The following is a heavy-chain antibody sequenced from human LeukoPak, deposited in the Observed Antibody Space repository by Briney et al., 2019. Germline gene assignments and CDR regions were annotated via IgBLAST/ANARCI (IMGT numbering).Heavy chain of an antibody. CDR3: ARETDYGGNFVGFDY. V-gene: IGHV3-64*01. J-gene: IGHJ4*02. Sequence: GGSLRLSCAASEFTFSSYAMHWVRQAPGKGLEYVSAISSNGGSTYYANSVKGRLTISRDNSKNTLYLQMGSLRAEDMAVYYCARETDYGGNFVGFDYWGQGTLVTVSS. D-gene: IGHD4-23*01. CDR2: ISSNGGST. CDR1: EFTFSSYA.